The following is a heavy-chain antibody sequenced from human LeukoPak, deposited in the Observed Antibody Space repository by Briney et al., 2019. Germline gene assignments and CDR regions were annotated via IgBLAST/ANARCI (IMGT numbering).Heavy chain of an antibody. CDR2: IYTGGST. CDR1: GGSISSYY. Sequence: SETLSLTCTVSGGSISSYYWSWIRQPAGKGLEWIGRIYTGGSTNYNPSLKSRVTMSVDTSKNQFSLKLSSVTAADTAVYYCARAVGSREGVYYYYYMDVWGKGTTVTVSS. D-gene: IGHD2-15*01. V-gene: IGHV4-4*07. J-gene: IGHJ6*03. CDR3: ARAVGSREGVYYYYYMDV.